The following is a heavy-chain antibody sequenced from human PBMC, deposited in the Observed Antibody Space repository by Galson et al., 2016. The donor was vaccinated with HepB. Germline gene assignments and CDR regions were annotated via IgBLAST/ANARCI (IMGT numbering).Heavy chain of an antibody. J-gene: IGHJ4*02. Sequence: TLSLTCTVSGGSISSGGYYWSWIRQHPGKGLEWIGYIYYSGTTYYNPSLKSRVTKSVDTSKNQFSLKLSSVTAADTAVYYCARGVGKVFGLVIIGGDYFDYWDQGTLVTVSS. CDR2: IYYSGTT. CDR1: GGSISSGGYY. D-gene: IGHD3/OR15-3a*01. CDR3: ARGVGKVFGLVIIGGDYFDY. V-gene: IGHV4-31*03.